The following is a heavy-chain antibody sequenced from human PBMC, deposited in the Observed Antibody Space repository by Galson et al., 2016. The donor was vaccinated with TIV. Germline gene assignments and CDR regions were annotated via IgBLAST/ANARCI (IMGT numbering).Heavy chain of an antibody. V-gene: IGHV5-51*03. CDR1: GYRFSNYW. D-gene: IGHD6-25*01. J-gene: IGHJ4*02. CDR3: ARERDSGYAYYCDF. CDR2: IYPVDSDT. Sequence: QSGAEVKEPGESLKISCKGSGYRFSNYWIAWVRQMPGKGLEWMGVIYPVDSDTRYSPSFQGQVTISADKSISTAYLQWNSLKASDSAMYYCARERDSGYAYYCDFWGQGTLVTVSS.